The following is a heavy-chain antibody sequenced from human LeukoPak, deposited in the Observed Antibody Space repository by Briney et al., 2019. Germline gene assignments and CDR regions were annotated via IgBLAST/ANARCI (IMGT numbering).Heavy chain of an antibody. CDR1: GGSMARTGFY. J-gene: IGHJ4*02. Sequence: SDTLSLTCTVCGGSMARTGFYWGWIRQPRGKGLEWFGSMLYSGTTYYNPSFNSRVTVSADTSKNQYSLNLNPMTAADTAVYYCARLYESRFFHGDYWGQGTLVTVSS. CDR2: MLYSGTT. CDR3: ARLYESRFFHGDY. D-gene: IGHD3-3*01. V-gene: IGHV4-39*01.